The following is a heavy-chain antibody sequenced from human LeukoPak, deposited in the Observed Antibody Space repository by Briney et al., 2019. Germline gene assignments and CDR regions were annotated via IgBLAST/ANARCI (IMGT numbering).Heavy chain of an antibody. CDR3: GRVSCGGNCYSLIGTFDI. CDR1: GFIFSSHG. Sequence: GGTVRLSCAASGFIFSSHGMNWVRQAPGKGLEWVSGITPSGDITYYADSVKGRFTISRDNSKNTVYLQMDSLRFEDAAVYYCGRVSCGGNCYSLIGTFDIWGQGTMVTVSS. D-gene: IGHD2-15*01. CDR2: ITPSGDIT. J-gene: IGHJ3*02. V-gene: IGHV3-23*01.